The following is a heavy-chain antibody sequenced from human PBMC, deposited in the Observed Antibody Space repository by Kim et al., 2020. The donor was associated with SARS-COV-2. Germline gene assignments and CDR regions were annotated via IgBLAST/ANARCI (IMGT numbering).Heavy chain of an antibody. CDR3: ARPSSGSTFDY. CDR2: ST. V-gene: IGHV4-34*01. D-gene: IGHD6-19*01. Sequence: STNSNPSLMSGVTISVNTTKNQFSLKLSSVTAADTAVYYCARPSSGSTFDYWGQGTLVTVSS. J-gene: IGHJ4*02.